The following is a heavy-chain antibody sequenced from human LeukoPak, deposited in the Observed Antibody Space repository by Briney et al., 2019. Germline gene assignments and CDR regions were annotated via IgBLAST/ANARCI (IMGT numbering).Heavy chain of an antibody. J-gene: IGHJ4*02. V-gene: IGHV1-18*01. CDR2: ISVHNANT. CDR1: GYTFISYG. Sequence: ASVKVSCKASGYTFISYGINWVRQAPGQGIEWMGWISVHNANTNYAEKLQGRVTMTTDTSTSTAYMELRSLRSDDTAVYYCARSPATVPTRGDFWGQGTLVTVSS. D-gene: IGHD4-17*01. CDR3: ARSPATVPTRGDF.